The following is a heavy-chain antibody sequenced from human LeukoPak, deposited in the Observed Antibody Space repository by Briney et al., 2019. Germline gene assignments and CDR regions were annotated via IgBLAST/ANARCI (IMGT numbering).Heavy chain of an antibody. J-gene: IGHJ6*02. D-gene: IGHD3-3*01. V-gene: IGHV4-34*01. Sequence: PSETLSLTCAVYGGSFSGYYWSWIRQPPGKGLEWIGEINHSGSTNYNPSLKSRVTISVDTSKNQFSLKLSSVTAADTAVYHCARGSYDFWSGYYRYYYYGMDVWGQGTTVTVSS. CDR2: INHSGST. CDR3: ARGSYDFWSGYYRYYYYGMDV. CDR1: GGSFSGYY.